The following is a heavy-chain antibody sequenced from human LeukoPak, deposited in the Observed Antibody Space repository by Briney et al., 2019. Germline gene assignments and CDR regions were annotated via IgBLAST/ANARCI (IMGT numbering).Heavy chain of an antibody. D-gene: IGHD2-2*01. J-gene: IGHJ4*02. CDR1: GYSISSGYY. Sequence: SETLSLTCTVSGYSISSGYYWGWIRQPPGKGLEWIGSIYHSGSTYYNPSLKSRVTISVDTSKNQFSLKLSSVTAADTAVYYCARGLVRSGDNYWGRGTLVTVSS. CDR2: IYHSGST. V-gene: IGHV4-38-2*02. CDR3: ARGLVRSGDNY.